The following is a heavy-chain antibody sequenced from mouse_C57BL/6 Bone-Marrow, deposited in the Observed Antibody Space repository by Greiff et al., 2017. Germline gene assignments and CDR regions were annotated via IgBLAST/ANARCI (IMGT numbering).Heavy chain of an antibody. CDR2: IHPNSGST. CDR1: GYTFTSYW. CDR3: ARSDYGYYVGFAY. D-gene: IGHD2-3*01. Sequence: QVHVKQPGAELVKPGASVKLSCKASGYTFTSYWMHWVKQRPGQGLEWIGMIHPNSGSTNYNEKFKSKATLTVDKSSSTAYMQLSSLTSEDSAVYYCARSDYGYYVGFAYWGQGTLVTVSA. V-gene: IGHV1-64*01. J-gene: IGHJ3*01.